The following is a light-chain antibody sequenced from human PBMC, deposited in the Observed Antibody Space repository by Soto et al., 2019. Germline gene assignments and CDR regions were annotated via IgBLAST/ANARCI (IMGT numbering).Light chain of an antibody. Sequence: DIQMTQSPSSLSASVGDRVTITCRASQTITTYLNWYQQKPGKAPKLLIYAASSLQSGLPSRFSGSGSGTDFTLTISNLQPEDVGTYYWQQSDRIPLTFGGGTKVEIK. J-gene: IGKJ4*01. CDR1: QTITTY. CDR3: QQSDRIPLT. CDR2: AAS. V-gene: IGKV1-39*01.